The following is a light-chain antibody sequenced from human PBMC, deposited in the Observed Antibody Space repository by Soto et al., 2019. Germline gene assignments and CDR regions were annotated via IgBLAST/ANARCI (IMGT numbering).Light chain of an antibody. CDR1: QSVSNN. Sequence: EIVMTQFPATLSVSPGERATLSCRASQSVSNNLAWYQQKPGQAPRLLIYGAFTRATGIPDRFSGSGSGTEFTLTISSLQSEDFAVYHCQQYNNWPRTFGQGTKVEIK. CDR2: GAF. CDR3: QQYNNWPRT. V-gene: IGKV3D-15*01. J-gene: IGKJ1*01.